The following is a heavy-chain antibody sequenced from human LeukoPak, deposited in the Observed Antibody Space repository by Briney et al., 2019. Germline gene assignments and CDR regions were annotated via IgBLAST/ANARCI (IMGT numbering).Heavy chain of an antibody. V-gene: IGHV3-23*01. D-gene: IGHD4-17*01. CDR3: AKLTVTRPGDY. CDR2: ISASGYST. J-gene: IGHJ4*02. CDR1: GFTFSTYW. Sequence: GGSLRLSCSASGFTFSTYWMSWVRQAPGKGLEWVSAISASGYSTYYADSVKGRFTISRDNSKNTLYLQMNSLRAEDTAIYYCAKLTVTRPGDYWGQGTLVTVSS.